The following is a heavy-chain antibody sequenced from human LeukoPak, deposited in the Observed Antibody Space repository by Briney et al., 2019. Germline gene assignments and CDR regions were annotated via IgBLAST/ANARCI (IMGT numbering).Heavy chain of an antibody. Sequence: GGSLRLSCAASGFTFDDYAMHWVRQAPGKGLEWVSSIDSSGGYMFYADSVKGRFIISRDNAKDSLYLQMNSLRVEDTAVYYCLRGDRRDYWGQGTLVTVSS. V-gene: IGHV3-21*06. CDR3: LRGDRRDY. CDR1: GFTFDDYA. CDR2: IDSSGGYM. J-gene: IGHJ4*02.